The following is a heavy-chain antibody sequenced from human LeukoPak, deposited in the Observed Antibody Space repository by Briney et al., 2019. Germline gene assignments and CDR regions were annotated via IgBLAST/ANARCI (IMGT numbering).Heavy chain of an antibody. D-gene: IGHD3-22*01. CDR3: ARETRDYYDSSNYPVTNLDS. CDR2: ILYSGST. CDR1: GGSITGYY. V-gene: IGHV4-59*01. Sequence: SETLSLTCAVSGGSITGYYWSWIRQPPGKGLEWIGYILYSGSTNHSPSFKSRVTIAVDTSKNQFSLRLRSVTAADTAVYYCARETRDYYDSSNYPVTNLDSWGQGTLVTPSS. J-gene: IGHJ4*02.